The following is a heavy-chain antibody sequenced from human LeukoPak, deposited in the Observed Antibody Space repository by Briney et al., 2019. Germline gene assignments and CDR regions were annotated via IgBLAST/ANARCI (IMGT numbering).Heavy chain of an antibody. CDR2: IYYSGST. CDR3: ARTPTSSSWYYFDY. J-gene: IGHJ4*02. D-gene: IGHD6-13*01. Sequence: SETLSLTCTVFGGSISSGDYYWSWIRQPPGKGLEWIGYIYYSGSTYYNPSLKSRVTISVDTSKNQFSLKLSSVTAADTAVYYCARTPTSSSWYYFDYWGQGTLVTVSS. V-gene: IGHV4-30-4*01. CDR1: GGSISSGDYY.